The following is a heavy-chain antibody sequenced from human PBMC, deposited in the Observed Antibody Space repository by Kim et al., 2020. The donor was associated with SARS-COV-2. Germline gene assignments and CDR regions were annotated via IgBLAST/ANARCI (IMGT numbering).Heavy chain of an antibody. CDR3: ARAVGPSSSPTDS. CDR2: LNTSFKTT. J-gene: IGHJ5*01. D-gene: IGHD6-19*01. V-gene: IGHV1-69*05. Sequence: SVKVSCKTSGSTFNSHAISWVRQAPGQGLEWMGGLNTSFKTTHYSHTLQGRVTLITDEPTPTAYMDLRSLRSDDSAIYYCARAVGPSSSPTDS. CDR1: GSTFNSHA.